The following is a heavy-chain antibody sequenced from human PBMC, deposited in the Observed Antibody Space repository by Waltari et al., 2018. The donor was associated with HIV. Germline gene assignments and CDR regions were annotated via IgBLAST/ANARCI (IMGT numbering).Heavy chain of an antibody. CDR2: INHSGST. J-gene: IGHJ5*02. Sequence: VQLQQWGAGLSKPSETLSLTCAVDGGSFSGYYWGWSRPPPGKGLEWIGEINHSGSTNYNPSLKSRVTISVDTSKNQFSLKLSSVTAADTAVYYCARRAGPGSWFDPWGQGTLVTVSS. V-gene: IGHV4-34*01. CDR1: GGSFSGYY. D-gene: IGHD2-15*01. CDR3: ARRAGPGSWFDP.